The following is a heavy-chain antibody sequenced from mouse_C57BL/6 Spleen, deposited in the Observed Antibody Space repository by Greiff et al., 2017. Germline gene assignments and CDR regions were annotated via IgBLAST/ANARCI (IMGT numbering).Heavy chain of an antibody. Sequence: QVQLQQPGAELVMPGASVKLSCKASGYTFTSYWMHWVKQRPGQGLEWIGEIDPSDSYTNYNQKFKGKSTLTVDKSSSTAYMQLSSLTSEDSAVYYCARGDYGNFDVGGTGTTVTVSS. CDR1: GYTFTSYW. J-gene: IGHJ1*03. CDR3: ARGDYGNFDV. V-gene: IGHV1-69*01. CDR2: IDPSDSYT.